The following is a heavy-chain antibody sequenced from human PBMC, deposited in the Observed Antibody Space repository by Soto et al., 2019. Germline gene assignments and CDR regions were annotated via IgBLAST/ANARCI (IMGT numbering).Heavy chain of an antibody. Sequence: QVQLVQSGAEVKKPGSSVKVSCKASGGTFSSYAISWVRQAPGQGLEWMGGIIPIFGTANYAQKFQGRVAITADEYNRTAYRELSSLRSEDTAVYYCARSRLRLGELSFSMGYGMDVWGQGTTVTVSS. V-gene: IGHV1-69*12. CDR1: GGTFSSYA. J-gene: IGHJ6*02. CDR2: IIPIFGTA. CDR3: ARSRLRLGELSFSMGYGMDV. D-gene: IGHD3-16*02.